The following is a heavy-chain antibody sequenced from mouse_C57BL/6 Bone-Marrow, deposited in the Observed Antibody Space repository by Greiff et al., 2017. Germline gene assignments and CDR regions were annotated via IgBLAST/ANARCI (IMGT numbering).Heavy chain of an antibody. J-gene: IGHJ3*01. V-gene: IGHV1-64*01. CDR3: ARSGLRYPAWFAY. CDR1: GYTFTSYW. Sequence: QVQLQQPGAELVKPGASVKLSCKASGYTFTSYWMHWVKQRPGQGLEWIGMIHPNSGSTNYNEKFKSKATLTVDKSSSTAYMQLSSLTSEDSAVYYCARSGLRYPAWFAYWGQGTRVTVSA. D-gene: IGHD1-1*01. CDR2: IHPNSGST.